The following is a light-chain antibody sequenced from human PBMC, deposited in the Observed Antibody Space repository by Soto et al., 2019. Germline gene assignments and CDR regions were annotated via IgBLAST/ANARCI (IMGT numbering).Light chain of an antibody. V-gene: IGLV1-47*01. Sequence: QSVLTQSPSASGTPGQRVTISCSGSSSNIGSNYVYWYQQLPGTAPRLLIYRSNQRPSGVPDRISASQSGTSASLAISGLRSEDESDYYCAAWDDSLSGVVFGGGTK. CDR1: SSNIGSNY. CDR2: RSN. J-gene: IGLJ2*01. CDR3: AAWDDSLSGVV.